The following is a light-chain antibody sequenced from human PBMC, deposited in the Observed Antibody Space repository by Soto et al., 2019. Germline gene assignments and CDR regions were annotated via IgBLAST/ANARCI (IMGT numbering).Light chain of an antibody. CDR3: QQYGISPLYT. CDR1: QSVSSSY. V-gene: IGKV3-20*01. CDR2: GAS. J-gene: IGKJ2*01. Sequence: EIGLTQSPGTLSLSPGDRATLSCRASQSVSSSYLAWYQQTPGQAPRLLIYGASSRSTGIPDRFSGSGSGRDFTLTISRLEPEDFSVYYCQQYGISPLYTFGQGTKLEIK.